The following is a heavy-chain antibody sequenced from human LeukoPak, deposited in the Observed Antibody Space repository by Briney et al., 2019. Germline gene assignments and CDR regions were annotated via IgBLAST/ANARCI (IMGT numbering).Heavy chain of an antibody. D-gene: IGHD3-16*01. CDR3: AKLGGYYVDN. J-gene: IGHJ4*02. Sequence: GGSLRLSCAASGFTFSTSGMVWVRQAPGKGLDWVSSINRSGSWTNYAESVKGRFTISRDTSKSTLYLQMNSLRAEDTAVYYCAKLGGYYVDNWGQGTLVTVSS. CDR2: INRSGSWT. CDR1: GFTFSTSG. V-gene: IGHV3-23*01.